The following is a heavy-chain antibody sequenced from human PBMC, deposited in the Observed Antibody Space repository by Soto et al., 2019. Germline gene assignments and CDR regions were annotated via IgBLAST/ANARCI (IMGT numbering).Heavy chain of an antibody. CDR2: IRSKAYGGTT. CDR3: TRGEPYYYESSGYYHYYYYYYGMDV. D-gene: IGHD3-22*01. CDR1: GFTFGDYA. Sequence: PGVSLRLSCTASGFTFGDYAMSWFRQAPGNGLEWVGFIRSKAYGGTTEYAASVKGRFTISRDDSKSIAYLQMNSLKTEDTAVYYCTRGEPYYYESSGYYHYYYYYYGMDVWGQGTTVTVSS. J-gene: IGHJ6*01. V-gene: IGHV3-49*03.